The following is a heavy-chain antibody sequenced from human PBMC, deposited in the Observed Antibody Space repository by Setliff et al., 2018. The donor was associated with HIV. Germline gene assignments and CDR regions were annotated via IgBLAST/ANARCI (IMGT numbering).Heavy chain of an antibody. CDR3: ARVAHSSSYHYYGMDV. CDR2: IIPILGIA. J-gene: IGHJ6*02. CDR1: GGTFSSYA. D-gene: IGHD6-19*01. V-gene: IGHV1-69*10. Sequence: SVKVSCKASGGTFSSYAISWVRQAPGQGLEWMGGIIPILGIANYAQKFQGRVTITADESTSTAYMELSSLRFEDTAVYFCARVAHSSSYHYYGMDVWGQGTTVTVSS.